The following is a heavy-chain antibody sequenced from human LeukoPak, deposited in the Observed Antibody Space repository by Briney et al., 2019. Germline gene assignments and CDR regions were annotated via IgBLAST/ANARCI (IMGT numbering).Heavy chain of an antibody. V-gene: IGHV4-4*07. J-gene: IGHJ6*03. CDR1: GDSISTYY. CDR3: ARLVYYDFWSGITKYYYYYMDV. CDR2: IYGDGST. D-gene: IGHD3-3*01. Sequence: PSETLSLTCTVSGDSISTYYWSWIRQPAGKGLEWIGRIYGDGSTNYNPSLKSRVTMSIDTSKNQVSLKLSSATAADTAVYYCARLVYYDFWSGITKYYYYYMDVWGKGTTDTVSS.